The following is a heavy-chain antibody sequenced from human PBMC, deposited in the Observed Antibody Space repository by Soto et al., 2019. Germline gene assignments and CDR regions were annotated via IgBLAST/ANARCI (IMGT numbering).Heavy chain of an antibody. V-gene: IGHV3-74*01. D-gene: IGHD1-26*01. CDR3: ARSGATPPFDYYYGMDV. CDR1: GFTFSSYW. CDR2: INSDGSST. Sequence: GGSLRLSCAASGFTFSSYWMHWVRQAPGKGLVWVSRINSDGSSTSYADSVKGRFTISRDNAKNTLYLQMNSLRAEDTAVYYWARSGATPPFDYYYGMDVWGQGTTVTVSS. J-gene: IGHJ6*02.